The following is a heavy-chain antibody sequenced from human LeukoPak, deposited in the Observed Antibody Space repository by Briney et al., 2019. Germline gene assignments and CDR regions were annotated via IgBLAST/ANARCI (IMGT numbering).Heavy chain of an antibody. CDR3: ATVAAGGGWGYGMDV. D-gene: IGHD6-13*01. CDR1: GYILTELS. J-gene: IGHJ6*02. V-gene: IGHV1-24*01. CDR2: FDPEDGET. Sequence: ASVKVSCKVSGYILTELSMQWVRQAPGKGLEWMGGFDPEDGETIYAQKFQGRVTMTEDTSTDTAYMELSGLRSEDTAVYYCATVAAGGGWGYGMDVWGQGTTVTVSS.